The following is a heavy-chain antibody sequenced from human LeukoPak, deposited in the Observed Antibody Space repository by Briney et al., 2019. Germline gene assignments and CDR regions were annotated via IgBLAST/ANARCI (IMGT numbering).Heavy chain of an antibody. CDR1: GGSISSYY. CDR3: ARDRSGSSWFLDY. J-gene: IGHJ4*02. Sequence: PETLSLTCTVPGGSISSYYWSWIRQPPGKGLEWIGYIYYSGSTDYNPSLKSRVTISVDTSKNQFSLKLSSVTAADTAVYYCARDRSGSSWFLDYWGQGTLVTVSS. D-gene: IGHD6-13*01. V-gene: IGHV4-59*12. CDR2: IYYSGST.